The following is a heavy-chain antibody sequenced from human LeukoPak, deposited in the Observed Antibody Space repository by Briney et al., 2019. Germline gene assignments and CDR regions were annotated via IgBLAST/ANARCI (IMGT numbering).Heavy chain of an antibody. J-gene: IGHJ6*03. Sequence: GGSLRLSCAASGFTFSSYSMNWVRQAPGKGLEWVSSISSSSSYIYYADSVKGRFTISRDNAKNSLYLQMNNLRAEDTAVYYCARAPNGRTGLYYMDVWGKGTTVTVSS. CDR3: ARAPNGRTGLYYMDV. V-gene: IGHV3-21*01. CDR1: GFTFSSYS. D-gene: IGHD7-27*01. CDR2: ISSSSSYI.